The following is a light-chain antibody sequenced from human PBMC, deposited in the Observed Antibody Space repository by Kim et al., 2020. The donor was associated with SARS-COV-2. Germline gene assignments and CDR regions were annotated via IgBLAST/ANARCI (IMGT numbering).Light chain of an antibody. CDR1: KLGDKY. J-gene: IGLJ1*01. CDR3: QAWDSSTSYV. V-gene: IGLV3-1*01. CDR2: QDT. Sequence: PGQTANITCSGDKLGDKYSCWYQQKSGQSPVLVIYQDTKRPSGIPERFSGSNSGNTATLTISETQAMDEADYYCQAWDSSTSYVFGTGTKVTVL.